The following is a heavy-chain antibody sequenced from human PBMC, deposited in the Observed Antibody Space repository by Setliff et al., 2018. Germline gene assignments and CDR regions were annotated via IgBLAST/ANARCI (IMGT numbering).Heavy chain of an antibody. Sequence: PSETLSLTCTVSGDSISGDYWSWIRQPPGKGLEWIGYIYKSGTTKYNPSLGSRISMSVDTSKNQFSLNLNYVTTADTAVYYCARDQFSSGWYGAPESYFDRWGQGVLVTVSS. J-gene: IGHJ4*02. CDR1: GDSISGDY. D-gene: IGHD6-19*01. V-gene: IGHV4-59*01. CDR2: IYKSGTT. CDR3: ARDQFSSGWYGAPESYFDR.